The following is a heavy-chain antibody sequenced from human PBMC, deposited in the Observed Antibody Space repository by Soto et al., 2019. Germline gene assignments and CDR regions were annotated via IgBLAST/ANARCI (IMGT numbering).Heavy chain of an antibody. V-gene: IGHV4-31*03. D-gene: IGHD6-13*01. Sequence: SSETLSLTCTVSGGSISSGGYYWSWIRQHPGKGLEWIGYIYYSGSTYYNPSLKSRVTISVDTSKNQFSLKLSSVTAADTAVYYCARTYSLWAAAGTYGMDVWGQGTTVTV. J-gene: IGHJ6*02. CDR2: IYYSGST. CDR1: GGSISSGGYY. CDR3: ARTYSLWAAAGTYGMDV.